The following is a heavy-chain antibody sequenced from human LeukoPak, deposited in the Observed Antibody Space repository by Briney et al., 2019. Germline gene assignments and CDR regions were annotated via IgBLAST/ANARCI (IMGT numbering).Heavy chain of an antibody. CDR2: IRYDGSNK. Sequence: PGGSLRLSCAASGFTFSSYGMHWVRQAPGKGLEWVAFIRYDGSNKYYADSVKGRFTISRDNSKNTLYLQMNSLRAEDTAVYYCAKDQGSGNYYPFFDYWGQGTLVTVSS. CDR1: GFTFSSYG. J-gene: IGHJ4*02. D-gene: IGHD3-10*01. CDR3: AKDQGSGNYYPFFDY. V-gene: IGHV3-30*02.